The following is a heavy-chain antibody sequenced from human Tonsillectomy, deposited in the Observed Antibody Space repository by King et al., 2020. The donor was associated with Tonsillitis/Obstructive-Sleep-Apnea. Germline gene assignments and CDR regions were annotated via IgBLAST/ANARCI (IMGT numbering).Heavy chain of an antibody. CDR3: AHRRQYNRGVTFDI. CDR1: GFSLSTSGVG. CDR2: IYWDDDK. D-gene: IGHD6-6*01. J-gene: IGHJ3*02. Sequence: TLQESGPTLVKPTQTLTLTCTFSGFSLSTSGVGVGWIRQPPGKTLEWLALIYWDDDKRYSPSLKSRLTITKDTSKNQVVLTMTNMDPVDTATYYCAHRRQYNRGVTFDIWGQGTMVTVSS. V-gene: IGHV2-5*02.